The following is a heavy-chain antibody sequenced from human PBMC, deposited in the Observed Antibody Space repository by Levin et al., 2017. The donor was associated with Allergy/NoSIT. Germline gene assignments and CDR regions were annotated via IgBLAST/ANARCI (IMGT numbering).Heavy chain of an antibody. CDR2: ISDTSHYI. Sequence: AGGSLRLSCAASGFTFSDNSMTWVRQAPGKGLEWVSSISDTSHYIYYADSVKGRFTISRDNAKNSLYLQMNSLRAEDTAVYYCVRDIRDYGDSREFDLWGQGTLVTVSS. J-gene: IGHJ5*02. CDR1: GFTFSDNS. D-gene: IGHD4-17*01. CDR3: VRDIRDYGDSREFDL. V-gene: IGHV3-21*01.